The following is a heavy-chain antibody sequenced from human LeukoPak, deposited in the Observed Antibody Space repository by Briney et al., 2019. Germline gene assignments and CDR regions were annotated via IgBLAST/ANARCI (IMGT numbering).Heavy chain of an antibody. D-gene: IGHD3-16*02. CDR2: ISAYNGNT. CDR1: GYTFTSYG. CDR3: ARVRVWGSYPSRNAFDI. Sequence: ASVKVSCKASGYTFTSYGISWVRQAPGQGLEWMGWISAYNGNTNYAQKLQGRVTMTTDTSTSTAYMELRSLRSDDTAVYYCARVRVWGSYPSRNAFDIWGQGTMATVSS. V-gene: IGHV1-18*01. J-gene: IGHJ3*02.